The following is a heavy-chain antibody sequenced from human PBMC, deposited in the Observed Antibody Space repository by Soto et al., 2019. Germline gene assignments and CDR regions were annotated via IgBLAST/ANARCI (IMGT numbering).Heavy chain of an antibody. V-gene: IGHV3-48*02. CDR3: AKVRHDAFDS. Sequence: EVQLVESGGGLVQPGGSLRLSCAAAGCTFSTYSMSWVSQAPGEGLEWLSYISSSTSTIYYPDSVNGRFTISRDNDENSLYRQQNSLSDEDTAGYYCAKVRHDAFDSWGQGTLVTFSS. J-gene: IGHJ3*02. CDR1: GCTFSTYS. CDR2: ISSSTSTI.